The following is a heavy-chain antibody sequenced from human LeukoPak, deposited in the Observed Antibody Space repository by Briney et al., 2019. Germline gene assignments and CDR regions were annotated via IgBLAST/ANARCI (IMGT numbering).Heavy chain of an antibody. D-gene: IGHD2-21*02. Sequence: VGSLRLSCAASGFTFSSYGMHWVRQAPGKGLEWVAVISYDGSNKYYADSVKGRFTISRDNSKNTLYLQMNSLRAEDTAVYYCTKEKLVVVTAIFDYWGQGTLVTVSS. J-gene: IGHJ4*02. CDR2: ISYDGSNK. CDR1: GFTFSSYG. V-gene: IGHV3-30*18. CDR3: TKEKLVVVTAIFDY.